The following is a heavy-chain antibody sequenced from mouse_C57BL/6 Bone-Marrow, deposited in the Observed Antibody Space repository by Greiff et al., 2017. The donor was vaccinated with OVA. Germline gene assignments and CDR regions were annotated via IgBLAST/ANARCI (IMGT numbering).Heavy chain of an antibody. Sequence: QVQLKESGPGLVQPSPSLSITCTVSGFSLTSYGVHWVRQSPGKGLEWLGVIWSGGSTDYNAAFISRLSISKDNSKTQVFFKMNSLQADDTAIYYCARKGDGYCVYFDYWGQGTTLTVSS. V-gene: IGHV2-2*01. CDR3: ARKGDGYCVYFDY. CDR1: GFSLTSYG. CDR2: IWSGGST. D-gene: IGHD2-3*01. J-gene: IGHJ2*01.